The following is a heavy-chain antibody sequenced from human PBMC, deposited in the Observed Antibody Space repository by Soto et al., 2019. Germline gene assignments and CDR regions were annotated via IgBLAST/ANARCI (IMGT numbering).Heavy chain of an antibody. CDR2: ISGSGGST. CDR3: ARGPRAPPPHDYGMDV. J-gene: IGHJ6*02. CDR1: GFTFSSYV. V-gene: IGHV3-23*01. Sequence: EVQLLESGGGLVQPGGSLRLSCAASGFTFSSYVMNWVRQAPGKGLEWVAAISGSGGSTYYGDSVEGRFTVSRDNPKNTLYLQMNRLRAVDTAVYYCARGPRAPPPHDYGMDVWGQGTTVTVSS.